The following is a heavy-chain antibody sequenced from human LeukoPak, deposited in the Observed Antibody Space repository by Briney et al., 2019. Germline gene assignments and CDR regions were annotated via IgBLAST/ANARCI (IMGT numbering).Heavy chain of an antibody. J-gene: IGHJ4*02. D-gene: IGHD2-21*01. Sequence: ASVKVSCKVSGYTLTELSMHWVRQAPGKGLEWMGGFDPEDGETIYAQKFQGRVTMTEDTSTDTAYMELSSLRSEDTAVYYCATLHITQNKYYFDYWGQGTLVTVSS. CDR1: GYTLTELS. V-gene: IGHV1-24*01. CDR3: ATLHITQNKYYFDY. CDR2: FDPEDGET.